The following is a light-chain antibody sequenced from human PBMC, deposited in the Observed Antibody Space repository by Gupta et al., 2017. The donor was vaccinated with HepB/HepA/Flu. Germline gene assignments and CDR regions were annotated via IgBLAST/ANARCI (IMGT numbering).Light chain of an antibody. CDR2: DVF. J-gene: IGLJ1*01. CDR3: FSYAGNDNWV. Sequence: QSAPTQPPSASVSPGQSGTISCTGPSSDIGANNLVSWSQQHPGKAPKLIIYDVFQRPSGVPDRFSGSKSGNTASLTVSGLPAEDEADYYCFSYAGNDNWVFGGGTKVTVL. V-gene: IGLV2-8*01. CDR1: SSDIGANNL.